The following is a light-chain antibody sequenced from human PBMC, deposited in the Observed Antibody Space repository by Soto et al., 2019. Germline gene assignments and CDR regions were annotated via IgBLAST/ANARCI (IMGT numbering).Light chain of an antibody. Sequence: QSVLTQPASVSGSPGQSITISCTGTSSDVGSYNLVSWYQQHSGKAPKLMIYEGSKRPSGVSNRFSGSKSGNTASLTISGLQAEDEADYYCCSYAGSSTFDVVFGGGTKLTVL. CDR1: SSDVGSYNL. CDR2: EGS. V-gene: IGLV2-23*03. J-gene: IGLJ2*01. CDR3: CSYAGSSTFDVV.